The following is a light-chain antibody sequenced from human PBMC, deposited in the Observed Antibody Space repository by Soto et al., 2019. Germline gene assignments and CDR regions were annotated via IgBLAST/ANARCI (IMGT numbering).Light chain of an antibody. CDR1: QDIGTY. J-gene: IGKJ5*01. CDR2: AAS. V-gene: IGKV1-39*01. Sequence: DIQMTQSPSSLSASIGDSVIITCRSSQDIGTYLNWYQHKPGKAPKHLIYAASSLQTGVPSRFTGSGSGTEFTLTIESLQPEDFATYYCQQSYTTPRITFGQGTRLEIK. CDR3: QQSYTTPRIT.